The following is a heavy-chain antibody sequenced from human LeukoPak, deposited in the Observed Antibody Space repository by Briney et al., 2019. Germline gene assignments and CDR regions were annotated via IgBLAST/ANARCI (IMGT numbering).Heavy chain of an antibody. D-gene: IGHD5-18*01. V-gene: IGHV3-11*04. CDR3: ARDRAMVTPYFDY. CDR2: ISSSGSTI. CDR1: GFTFNDYY. J-gene: IGHJ4*02. Sequence: GGSLRLSCAASGFTFNDYYMSWIRQAPGKGLEWVSYISSSGSTIYYADSVKGRFTISRDNAKNSLYLQMNSLRAEDTAVYYCARDRAMVTPYFDYWGQGTLVTVSS.